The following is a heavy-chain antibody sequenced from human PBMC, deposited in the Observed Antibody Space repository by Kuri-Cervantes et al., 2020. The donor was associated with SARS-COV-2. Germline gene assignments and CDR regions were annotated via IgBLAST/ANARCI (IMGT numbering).Heavy chain of an antibody. Sequence: ASVKVSCKVSGYTLTELSMHWVRQAPGKGLEWMGGFDPEDGETIYAQKFQGRVTMTEDTSTDTAYMELSSLRSEDTAVYYCARRACSSTSCYRALRAFDIWGQGTMVTVSS. CDR2: FDPEDGET. CDR3: ARRACSSTSCYRALRAFDI. D-gene: IGHD2-2*01. J-gene: IGHJ3*02. CDR1: GYTLTELS. V-gene: IGHV1-24*01.